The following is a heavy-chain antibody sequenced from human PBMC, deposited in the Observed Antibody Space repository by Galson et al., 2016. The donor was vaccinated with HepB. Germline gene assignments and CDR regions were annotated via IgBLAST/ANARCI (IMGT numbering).Heavy chain of an antibody. CDR2: ISNGGDAQ. D-gene: IGHD5-24*01. CDR3: AKDSHDSHYNYYGMDV. J-gene: IGHJ6*02. V-gene: IGHV3-30*18. CDR1: GFTFINYG. Sequence: SLRLSCAASGFTFINYGMHWVRQAPGKGLEWVAVISNGGDAQYYADSVKGRFIISRDNSEDTVHLQLNSLTSEDTAVYYCAKDSHDSHYNYYGMDVWGQGTTVTVS.